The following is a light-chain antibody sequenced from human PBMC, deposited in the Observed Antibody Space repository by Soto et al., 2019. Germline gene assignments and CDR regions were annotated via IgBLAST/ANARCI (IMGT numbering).Light chain of an antibody. CDR3: QTWDTGIRV. CDR1: SGHSNYA. V-gene: IGLV4-69*01. J-gene: IGLJ3*02. Sequence: QLVLTQSPSASASLGASVKLTCTLSSGHSNYAIAWHQQRPEKGPRYLMKLNSDGSHTKADGMPDRFSGSSSGAERYLTISSLQSEDEADYYCQTWDTGIRVFGGGTKLTVL. CDR2: LNSDGSH.